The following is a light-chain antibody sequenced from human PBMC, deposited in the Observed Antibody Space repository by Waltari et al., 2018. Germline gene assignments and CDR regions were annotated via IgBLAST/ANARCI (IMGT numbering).Light chain of an antibody. CDR1: QSVLYSSNNKNY. CDR3: QQYYNTPIT. V-gene: IGKV4-1*01. Sequence: DIVMTQSPDSLAVSLGERATINCKSSQSVLYSSNNKNYLAWYQQKPGQPPKLLIYWASTGESGVADRFSGGGSGTDFTLTISSLQAEDVAVYYCQQYYNTPITFGQGTRLEIK. CDR2: WAS. J-gene: IGKJ5*01.